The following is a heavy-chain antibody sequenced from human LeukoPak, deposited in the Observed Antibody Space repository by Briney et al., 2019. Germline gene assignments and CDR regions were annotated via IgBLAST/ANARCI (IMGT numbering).Heavy chain of an antibody. CDR1: GYTFTSYG. D-gene: IGHD4-23*01. Sequence: AASVKVSCTASGYTFTSYGISWVRQAPGQGLEWMGWISAYNGNTNYAQKLQGRVTMTTDTSTSTAYMELRSLRSDDTAVYYCATAFYAPTTTVLTLTAYYYYGMDVWGQGTTVAVSS. V-gene: IGHV1-18*01. CDR3: ATAFYAPTTTVLTLTAYYYYGMDV. J-gene: IGHJ6*02. CDR2: ISAYNGNT.